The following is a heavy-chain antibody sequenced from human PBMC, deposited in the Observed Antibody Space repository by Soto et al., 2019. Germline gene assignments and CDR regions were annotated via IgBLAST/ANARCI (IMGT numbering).Heavy chain of an antibody. J-gene: IGHJ4*02. CDR1: GYTFTSYG. Sequence: QIQLVQSGAEVKKPGASVKVSCKASGYTFTSYGIVWVRQVPGQGLEWMGWISADNGNTKYAQNLQGRVTMTTDTSTSTAYMELRSLRSDDTAAYYCASMYGSGSYYLPFDYWGQGTLVTVSS. V-gene: IGHV1-18*04. D-gene: IGHD3-10*01. CDR2: ISADNGNT. CDR3: ASMYGSGSYYLPFDY.